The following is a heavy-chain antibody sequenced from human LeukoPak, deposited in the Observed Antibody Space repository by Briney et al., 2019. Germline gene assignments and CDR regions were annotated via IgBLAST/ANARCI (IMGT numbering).Heavy chain of an antibody. J-gene: IGHJ4*02. Sequence: PGGSLRLSCAASGFTFSSYGMHWVRQAPGKGLEWVAVISYDGSNKYYADSVKGRFTISRDNSKNTLYLQMNSLRGEDTAVYYCAKVDDSSGYYPQPLDYWGQGTLVTVSS. V-gene: IGHV3-30*18. CDR2: ISYDGSNK. CDR1: GFTFSSYG. D-gene: IGHD3-22*01. CDR3: AKVDDSSGYYPQPLDY.